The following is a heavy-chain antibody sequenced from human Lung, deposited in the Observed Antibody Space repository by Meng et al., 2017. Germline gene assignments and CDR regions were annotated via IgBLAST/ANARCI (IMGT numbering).Heavy chain of an antibody. Sequence: EVQLVESGGGLVKPGGSLRLSCAASGFTFRSYSMNWVRQAPGKGLEWVASISSSSTYADSVKGRFTISRDNAKNSLYLKMNSLRAEDTAVYYCARGRVVVAATPSDYWGQGTLVTVSS. CDR1: GFTFRSYS. CDR3: ARGRVVVAATPSDY. D-gene: IGHD2-15*01. J-gene: IGHJ4*02. CDR2: ISSSST. V-gene: IGHV3-21*01.